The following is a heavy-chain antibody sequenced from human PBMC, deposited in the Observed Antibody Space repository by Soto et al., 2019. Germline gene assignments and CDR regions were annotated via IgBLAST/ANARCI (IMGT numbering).Heavy chain of an antibody. CDR1: GSTFSSYA. V-gene: IGHV3-23*01. CDR2: ISGSGGST. Sequence: PGGSLRLSCAASGSTFSSYAMSWVRQAPGKGLEWVSAISGSGGSTYYADSVKGRFTISRDNSKNTLYLQMNSLRAEDTAVYYCAKDRGTYYYDSRGYYSWGQGTLVTVSS. D-gene: IGHD3-22*01. J-gene: IGHJ4*02. CDR3: AKDRGTYYYDSRGYYS.